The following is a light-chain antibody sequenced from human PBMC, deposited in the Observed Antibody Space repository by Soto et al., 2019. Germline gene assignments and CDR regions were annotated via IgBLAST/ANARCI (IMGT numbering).Light chain of an antibody. V-gene: IGKV3-11*01. CDR3: QQRGAWPYT. J-gene: IGKJ2*01. CDR2: DAS. Sequence: EIVLTQSPATLSLSPGERAALSCRASQSVSIYLAWYQQKPGQAPRLLIYDASTRATGIPARFSGSGSGTDFTLTISSLEPEDFAVYYWQQRGAWPYTFGQGTKLDIK. CDR1: QSVSIY.